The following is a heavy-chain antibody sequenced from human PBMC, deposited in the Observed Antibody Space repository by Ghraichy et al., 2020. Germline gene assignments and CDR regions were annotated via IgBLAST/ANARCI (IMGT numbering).Heavy chain of an antibody. V-gene: IGHV3-7*04. Sequence: GGSLRLSCAASGFIFSDYWVTWVRQAPGKGLEWVANMKPDGSGRYYVDSVKGRFSISRDNARNSLYLQLNSLRAEDTAVYYCVREEYSSSWEWGFFDYWGQGTLVTVSS. D-gene: IGHD6-13*01. CDR2: MKPDGSGR. J-gene: IGHJ4*02. CDR1: GFIFSDYW. CDR3: VREEYSSSWEWGFFDY.